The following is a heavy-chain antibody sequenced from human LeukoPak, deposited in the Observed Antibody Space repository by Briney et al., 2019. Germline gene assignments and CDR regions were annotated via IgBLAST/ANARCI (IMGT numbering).Heavy chain of an antibody. CDR2: INPNSGGT. CDR3: ARGSGSYFQIFGY. CDR1: GYTFTGYY. Sequence: ASVKVSCKASGYTFTGYYMHWVRQAPGQGLEWMGWINPNSGGTNYAQKFQGWVTMTRDTSISTAYMELSRLRSDDTAVYYCARGSGSYFQIFGYWGQGTLVTVSS. D-gene: IGHD1-26*01. J-gene: IGHJ4*02. V-gene: IGHV1-2*04.